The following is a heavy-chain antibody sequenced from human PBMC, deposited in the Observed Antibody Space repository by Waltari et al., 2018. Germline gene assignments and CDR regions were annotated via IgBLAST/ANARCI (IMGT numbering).Heavy chain of an antibody. CDR3: AGDMSSSWPYYYYYGMDV. D-gene: IGHD6-13*01. Sequence: EVQLVESGGGLIQPGGSLRLSCAASGFTVSSNYMSWVRQAPGRGLEWVSVIYSGGSTYYADSVKGRFTISRDNSKNTLYLQMNSLRAEDTAVYYCAGDMSSSWPYYYYYGMDVWGQGTTVTVSS. V-gene: IGHV3-53*01. CDR2: IYSGGST. CDR1: GFTVSSNY. J-gene: IGHJ6*02.